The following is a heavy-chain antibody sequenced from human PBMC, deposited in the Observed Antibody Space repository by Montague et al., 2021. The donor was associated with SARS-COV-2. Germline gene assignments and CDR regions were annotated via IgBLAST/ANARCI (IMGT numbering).Heavy chain of an antibody. J-gene: IGHJ4*02. CDR3: ARREYSYGWGD. CDR1: GGPISGSSDY. Sequence: SETLSLTCTVTGGPISGSSDYWGWIRQSPGKGLEWIASVDYSGNTYYXPSLKSRLTISVDTSKNQFSLKLNSVTAADTALCYRARREYSYGWGDWGQGTLVTVSS. D-gene: IGHD5-18*01. CDR2: VDYSGNT. V-gene: IGHV4-39*01.